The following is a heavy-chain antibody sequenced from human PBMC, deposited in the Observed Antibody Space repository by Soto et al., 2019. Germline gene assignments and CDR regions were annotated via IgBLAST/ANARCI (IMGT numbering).Heavy chain of an antibody. Sequence: GGSLRLSCAASGFTFSSYGMHWVRQAPGKGLEWVAVIWYDGSNKYYADSVKGRFTISRDNSKNTLYLQMNSLRAEDTAVYYCARSPAATYYYYYGMDVWGQGTTVTVSS. CDR2: IWYDGSNK. D-gene: IGHD2-2*01. CDR3: ARSPAATYYYYYGMDV. V-gene: IGHV3-33*01. J-gene: IGHJ6*02. CDR1: GFTFSSYG.